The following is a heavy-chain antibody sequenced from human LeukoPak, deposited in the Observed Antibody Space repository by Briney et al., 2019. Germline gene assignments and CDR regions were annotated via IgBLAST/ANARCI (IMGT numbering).Heavy chain of an antibody. D-gene: IGHD2-2*02. J-gene: IGHJ6*02. CDR3: ARDRSLAYCSSTSCYSYYYGMDV. Sequence: SETLSLTCTVSGGSISSYYWSWIRQPPGKGLEWIGYIYYSGSTNNNPSLKSRVTISVDTSKNQFSLKLSSVTAADTAVYYCARDRSLAYCSSTSCYSYYYGMDVWGQGTTVTVSS. CDR2: IYYSGST. CDR1: GGSISSYY. V-gene: IGHV4-59*01.